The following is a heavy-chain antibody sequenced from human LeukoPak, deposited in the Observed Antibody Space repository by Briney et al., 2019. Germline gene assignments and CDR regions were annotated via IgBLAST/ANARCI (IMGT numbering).Heavy chain of an antibody. D-gene: IGHD1-26*01. Sequence: PGGSLRLSCAASGFTFSSYGVTWVRQAPGKGLEWVSYISSSSSSTTYYADSVKGRFTISRDNSKNTLYLQMNSLRAEDTAVYYYAKDGPVGAMFRTAFDIWGQGTMVTVSS. V-gene: IGHV3-48*01. CDR3: AKDGPVGAMFRTAFDI. CDR1: GFTFSSYG. J-gene: IGHJ3*02. CDR2: ISSSSSSTT.